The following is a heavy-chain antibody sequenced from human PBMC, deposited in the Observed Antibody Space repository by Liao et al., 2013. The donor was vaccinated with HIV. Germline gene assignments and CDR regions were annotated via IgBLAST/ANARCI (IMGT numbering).Heavy chain of an antibody. Sequence: QVQLQESGPGLVKPSETLSLTCTVSGASISRYYWSWIRQPPGKGLEWIGYIYDSGSTTYNPSLKSRVTISVDTSKNQFSLKLNSVTAADTAVYYCARGPTRYYFDYWGQGTLVTVSS. CDR3: ARGPTRYYFDY. V-gene: IGHV4-59*01. CDR1: GASISRYY. J-gene: IGHJ4*02. CDR2: IYDSGST.